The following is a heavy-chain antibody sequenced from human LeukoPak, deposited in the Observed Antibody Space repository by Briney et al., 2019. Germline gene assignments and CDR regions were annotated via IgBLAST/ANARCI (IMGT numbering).Heavy chain of an antibody. J-gene: IGHJ4*02. D-gene: IGHD3-16*01. CDR2: ISAYNGNT. CDR3: ARGKSIWGSNYFDY. V-gene: IGHV1-18*01. CDR1: GYTFTSYG. Sequence: WASVKVSCKASGYTFTSYGISWVRQAPGQGLEWMGWISAYNGNTNYAQKLQGRVTMTTDTSTSTAYMELRSLRSDDTAVYYCARGKSIWGSNYFDYWGQGTLVTVSS.